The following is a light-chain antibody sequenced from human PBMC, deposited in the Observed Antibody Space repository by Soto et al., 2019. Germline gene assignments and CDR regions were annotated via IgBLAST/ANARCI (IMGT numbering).Light chain of an antibody. Sequence: QSALTQPASVSGSPGQSITLSCTGTSSDVGSFNYVSWYQQHPGKAPKLLIYDVSSRPSGVSNRFSGSKSGNTASLTISGLQAEDEADYYCSSYTSSSTWVFGGGTKLTVL. CDR2: DVS. J-gene: IGLJ3*02. V-gene: IGLV2-14*01. CDR1: SSDVGSFNY. CDR3: SSYTSSSTWV.